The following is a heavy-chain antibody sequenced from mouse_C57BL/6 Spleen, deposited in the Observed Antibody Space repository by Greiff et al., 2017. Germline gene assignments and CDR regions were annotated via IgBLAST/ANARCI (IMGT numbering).Heavy chain of an antibody. CDR2: IYWDDDK. J-gene: IGHJ1*03. D-gene: IGHD2-2*01. CDR3: ARAPYGYDWYFDV. V-gene: IGHV8-12*01. Sequence: QVQLKESGPGILQSSQTLSLTCSFSGLSLSTPGMGVSWIRQPSGKGLEWLAHIYWDDDKRSNPSLMSRLTISKDTSRNQVFLKITSVDTADTATYYCARAPYGYDWYFDVWGTGTTVTVSS. CDR1: GLSLSTPGMG.